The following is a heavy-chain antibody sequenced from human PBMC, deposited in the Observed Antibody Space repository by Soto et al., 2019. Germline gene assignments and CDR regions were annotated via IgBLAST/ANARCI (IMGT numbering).Heavy chain of an antibody. CDR1: GFTFSSYA. CDR3: AKSGAAAGNYYYYGMDV. D-gene: IGHD6-13*01. Sequence: GGSLRLSCADSGFTFSSYAMSWVRQAPGKGLEWVSAISGSGGSTYYADSVKGRFTISRDNSKNTLYLQMNSLRAEDTAVYYCAKSGAAAGNYYYYGMDVWGQGTTVTVSS. V-gene: IGHV3-23*01. CDR2: ISGSGGST. J-gene: IGHJ6*02.